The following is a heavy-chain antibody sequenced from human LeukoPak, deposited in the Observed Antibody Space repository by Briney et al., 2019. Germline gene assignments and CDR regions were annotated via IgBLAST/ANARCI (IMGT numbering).Heavy chain of an antibody. J-gene: IGHJ4*02. D-gene: IGHD2/OR15-2a*01. V-gene: IGHV1-2*02. CDR3: ARDPSDGNYFLDY. CDR2: FNANSGGT. CDR1: GYTFTGYH. Sequence: ASVKVSCTTSGYTFTGYHVHWVRQAPGQGLEWMGWFNANSGGTKYAQKFQGRVTMTRDTSIGTDYMELTSLISDDTAVYFCARDPSDGNYFLDYWGQGALVTVAS.